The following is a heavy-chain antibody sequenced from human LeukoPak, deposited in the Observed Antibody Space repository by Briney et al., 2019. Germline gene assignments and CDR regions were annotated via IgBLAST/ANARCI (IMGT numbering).Heavy chain of an antibody. D-gene: IGHD4-17*01. CDR2: IYYSGST. CDR1: GGSVSSGSYY. Sequence: SETPSLTCTVSGGSVSSGSYYWSWIRQPPGKGLEWIGYIYYSGSTNYNPSLKSRVTISVDTSKNQFSLKLSSVTAADTAVYYCARSDDYGDYVIAFDIWGQGTMVTVSS. CDR3: ARSDDYGDYVIAFDI. V-gene: IGHV4-61*01. J-gene: IGHJ3*02.